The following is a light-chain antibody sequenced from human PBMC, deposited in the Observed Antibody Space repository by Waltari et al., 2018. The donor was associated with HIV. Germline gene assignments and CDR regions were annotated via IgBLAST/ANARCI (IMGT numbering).Light chain of an antibody. V-gene: IGKV1-27*01. CDR2: GAS. J-gene: IGKJ2*01. CDR3: QKYDRAPYT. CDR1: QYISSS. Sequence: DIQVTQSPSSLSVSIGDRVTTTCLATQYISSSLASYQHTPGTPPKLLMYGASTLQSGVPSRFRGSGSGTDFTLTITSLQSEDIGIYYCQKYDRAPYTFGQGTRLEI.